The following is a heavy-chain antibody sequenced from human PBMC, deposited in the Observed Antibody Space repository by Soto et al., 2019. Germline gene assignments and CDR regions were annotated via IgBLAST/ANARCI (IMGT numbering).Heavy chain of an antibody. CDR2: ISGSGGST. CDR3: AKLVVAVAGGTMYYFDY. V-gene: IGHV3-23*01. D-gene: IGHD6-19*01. Sequence: GGSLRLSCAAPGFTFSSYAMSWVRQAPGKGLEWVSAISGSGGSTYYADSVRGRFTISRDNSKNTLYLQMNSLRAEDTAVYYCAKLVVAVAGGTMYYFDYWGQGTLVTVSS. J-gene: IGHJ4*02. CDR1: GFTFSSYA.